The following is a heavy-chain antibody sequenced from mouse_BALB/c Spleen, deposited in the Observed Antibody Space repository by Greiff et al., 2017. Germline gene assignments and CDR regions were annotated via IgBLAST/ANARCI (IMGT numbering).Heavy chain of an antibody. Sequence: QVQLQQSGPGLVQPSQSLSITCTVSGFSLTSYGVHWVRQSPGKGLEWLGVIWSGGSTDYNSALKSRLSISKDNSKSQVFLKMNSLQTDDTARYYCARDGNFYAMDYWGQGTSVTVSS. CDR1: GFSLTSYG. CDR2: IWSGGST. V-gene: IGHV2-4-1*01. J-gene: IGHJ4*01. D-gene: IGHD2-1*01. CDR3: ARDGNFYAMDY.